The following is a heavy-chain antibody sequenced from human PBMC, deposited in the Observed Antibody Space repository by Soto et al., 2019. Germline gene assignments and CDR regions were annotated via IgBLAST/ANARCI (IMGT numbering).Heavy chain of an antibody. CDR1: GGTFSSYA. V-gene: IGHV1-69*01. D-gene: IGHD3-22*01. Sequence: QVQLVQSGAEVKKPGSSVKVSCKASGGTFSSYAISWVRQAPGQGLEWMGGIIPISGTANYAQKFQGRVTITADESTSTAYMELSSLRSEDTAVYYCARDRTPAYSSGYYFGYFDYWGQGTLVTVSS. J-gene: IGHJ4*02. CDR2: IIPISGTA. CDR3: ARDRTPAYSSGYYFGYFDY.